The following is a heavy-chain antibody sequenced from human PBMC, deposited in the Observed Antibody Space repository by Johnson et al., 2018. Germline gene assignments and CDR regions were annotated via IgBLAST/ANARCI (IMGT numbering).Heavy chain of an antibody. CDR3: AKEGEKWELLGAFDI. CDR2: IYYSGST. Sequence: QVQLQESGPGLVKPSETLSLTCTVSGGSISSYYWSWIRQPPGTGLEWIGYIYYSGSTNYNPSLQSLVTISVDTSKNQFSLKLRSVTAEDTAVYYCAKEGEKWELLGAFDIWGQGTMVTVSS. D-gene: IGHD1-26*01. CDR1: GGSISSYY. J-gene: IGHJ3*02. V-gene: IGHV4-59*01.